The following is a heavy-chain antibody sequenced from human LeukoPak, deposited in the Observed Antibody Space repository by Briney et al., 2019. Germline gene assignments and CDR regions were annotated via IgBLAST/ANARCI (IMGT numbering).Heavy chain of an antibody. CDR3: ARDQGVYDYVWGSYRLDY. CDR2: IWYDGSNK. J-gene: IGHJ4*02. V-gene: IGHV3-33*01. D-gene: IGHD3-16*02. Sequence: GRSLRLSCAASGFTFSSYGMHWVRQPPGKGLEWVAVIWYDGSNKYYADSEKGRFTISRDNSKNTLYLQMNSLRAEDTAVSYCARDQGVYDYVWGSYRLDYGGQETLVTVSS. CDR1: GFTFSSYG.